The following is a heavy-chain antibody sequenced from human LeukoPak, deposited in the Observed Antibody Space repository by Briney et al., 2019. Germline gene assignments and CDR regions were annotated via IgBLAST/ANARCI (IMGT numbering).Heavy chain of an antibody. D-gene: IGHD5-18*01. CDR1: GGSVSSYY. CDR2: IYTSGST. J-gene: IGHJ4*02. V-gene: IGHV4-4*07. Sequence: SSETLSPTCTVSGGSVSSYYWNWIRQPAGKGLEWIGRIYTSGSTSYNSSLKSRVTMSVDTSKNQFSLKLNSVTAADTAVYYCARDVGGYNYGYSFDYWVQGTLVSVSS. CDR3: ARDVGGYNYGYSFDY.